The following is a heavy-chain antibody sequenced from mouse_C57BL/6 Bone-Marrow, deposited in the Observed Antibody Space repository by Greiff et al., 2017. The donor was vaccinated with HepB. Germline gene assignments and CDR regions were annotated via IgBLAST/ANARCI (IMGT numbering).Heavy chain of an antibody. CDR3: TTFYYSNGFAY. V-gene: IGHV14-1*01. CDR2: IDPEDGDT. D-gene: IGHD2-5*01. J-gene: IGHJ3*01. CDR1: GFNIKDYY. Sequence: VQLQQSGAELVRPGASVKLSCTASGFNIKDYYMHWVKQRPEQGLEWIGRIDPEDGDTEYAPKFQGKATMTADTSSNTAYLQLISLTSEDTAVYYCTTFYYSNGFAYWGQGTLVTVSA.